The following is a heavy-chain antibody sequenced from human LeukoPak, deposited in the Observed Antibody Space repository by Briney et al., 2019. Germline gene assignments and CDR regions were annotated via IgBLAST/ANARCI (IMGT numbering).Heavy chain of an antibody. CDR2: MFYSGNT. Sequence: SETLSLTCTVSGGSVTSGSYYWGWIRQSPGNGLEWIGNMFYSGNTYYNPSLKSRVTMSVDTSKNQFSLKLSSVTAADTAVYYCARMATSGPVFYYYYYMDVWGKGATVTVS. V-gene: IGHV4-39*01. CDR1: GGSVTSGSYY. D-gene: IGHD5-24*01. CDR3: ARMATSGPVFYYYYYMDV. J-gene: IGHJ6*03.